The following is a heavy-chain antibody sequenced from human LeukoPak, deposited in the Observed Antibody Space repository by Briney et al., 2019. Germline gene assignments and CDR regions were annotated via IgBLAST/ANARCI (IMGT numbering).Heavy chain of an antibody. CDR3: AKRPLAGSGDYYLTMDV. D-gene: IGHD3-10*01. J-gene: IGHJ6*02. CDR1: GFTFSSYA. V-gene: IGHV3-23*01. Sequence: QSGGSLSLSCAASGFTFSSYAMSWVRQAPGKGLEWVSGTSGSGGSTYYADSVKGRFTISRDNSKNTLFLQMDSLRAEDTAVYYCAKRPLAGSGDYYLTMDVWGQGTTVTVSS. CDR2: TSGSGGST.